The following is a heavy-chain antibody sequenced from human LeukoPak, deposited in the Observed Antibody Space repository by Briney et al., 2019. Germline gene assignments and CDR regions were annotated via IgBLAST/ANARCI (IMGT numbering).Heavy chain of an antibody. CDR2: INSDGSRT. Sequence: GGSLRFSCAASGFTFSSYWMHWVRQAPGKGLVWVSRINSDGSRTSYADSVKGRFTISRDNAKNTLYLQMNSLRAEDTAVYYCARGVGYCSSTSCYWWFDPWGQGTLVTVSS. V-gene: IGHV3-74*01. CDR3: ARGVGYCSSTSCYWWFDP. CDR1: GFTFSSYW. D-gene: IGHD2-2*01. J-gene: IGHJ5*02.